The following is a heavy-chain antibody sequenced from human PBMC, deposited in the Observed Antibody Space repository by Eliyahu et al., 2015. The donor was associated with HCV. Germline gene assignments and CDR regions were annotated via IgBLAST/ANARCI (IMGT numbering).Heavy chain of an antibody. V-gene: IGHV3-21*01. D-gene: IGHD3-22*01. CDR3: ARELPRYYYYDSSGIDY. CDR2: ISSSSSYI. Sequence: EVQLVESGGGLVKPGGSLRLSXAXSGFTFRXXXMNWVRQSPGKGLEWVSXISSSSSYIYYEDSVKGRFTISRDNAKNSLYLQMNSLRAEDTAVYYCARELPRYYYYDSSGIDYWGQGTLVTVSS. CDR1: GFTFRXXX. J-gene: IGHJ4*02.